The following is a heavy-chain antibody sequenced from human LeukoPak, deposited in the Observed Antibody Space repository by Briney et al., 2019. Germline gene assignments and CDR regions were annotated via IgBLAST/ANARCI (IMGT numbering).Heavy chain of an antibody. CDR3: ARVAVVAETIGGFDY. J-gene: IGHJ4*02. CDR1: GGSISSRSW. D-gene: IGHD2-15*01. CDR2: IYHSGST. Sequence: SETLSLTCAVSGGSISSRSWWSWVRQPPGKGLEWIGEIYHSGSTNYNPSLKSRVTISVDKSKKQFSLKLTSVTAADTAVYYCARVAVVAETIGGFDYWGQGALVTVSS. V-gene: IGHV4-4*02.